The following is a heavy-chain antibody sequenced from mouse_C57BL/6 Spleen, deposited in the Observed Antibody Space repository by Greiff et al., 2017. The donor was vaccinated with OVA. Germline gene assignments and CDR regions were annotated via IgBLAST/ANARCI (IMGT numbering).Heavy chain of an antibody. CDR1: GFTFSSYA. D-gene: IGHD2-5*01. Sequence: EVMLVESGEGLVKPGGSLKLSCAASGFTFSSYAMSWVRQTPEKRLEWVAYISSGGDYIYYADTVKGRFTISRDNARNTLYLQMSSLKSEDTAMYYCTRDPSYSKEDAMDYWGQGTSVTVSS. V-gene: IGHV5-9-1*02. CDR2: ISSGGDYI. CDR3: TRDPSYSKEDAMDY. J-gene: IGHJ4*01.